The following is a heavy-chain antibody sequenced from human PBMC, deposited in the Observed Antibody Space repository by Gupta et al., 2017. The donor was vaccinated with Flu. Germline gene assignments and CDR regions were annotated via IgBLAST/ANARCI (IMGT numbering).Heavy chain of an antibody. CDR1: GFSLSNARMG. CDR2: IFSNDEK. D-gene: IGHD3-10*01. CDR3: ARLTYYYGSGSYYYYYYGMDV. J-gene: IGHJ6*02. Sequence: QVTLKESGPVLVKPTETLTLTCTVSGFSLSNARMGVSWIRQPPGKALEWLAHIFSNDEKSYSTSLKSRLTISKDTSKSQVVLTMTNMDPVDTATYYCARLTYYYGSGSYYYYYYGMDVWGQGITVTVSS. V-gene: IGHV2-26*01.